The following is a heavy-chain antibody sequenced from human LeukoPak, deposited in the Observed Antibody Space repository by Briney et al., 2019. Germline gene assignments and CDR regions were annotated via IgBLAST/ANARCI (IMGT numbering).Heavy chain of an antibody. Sequence: GGSLRLSCAASGFTFAGYAMSWVRQAPGKGLEWVSAISGVGSSTYYADSVKGRFTISRDNSKNTLYLQMNSLRAEDTAVYYCAKSGIEAAGSLVYFDYWGQGTLVTASS. J-gene: IGHJ4*02. V-gene: IGHV3-23*01. CDR1: GFTFAGYA. CDR3: AKSGIEAAGSLVYFDY. CDR2: ISGVGSST. D-gene: IGHD6-13*01.